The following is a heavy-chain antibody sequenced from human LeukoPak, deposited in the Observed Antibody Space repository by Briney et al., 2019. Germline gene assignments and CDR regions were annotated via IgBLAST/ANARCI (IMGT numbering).Heavy chain of an antibody. V-gene: IGHV4-39*01. CDR3: ARPPIPYSSSRDDY. D-gene: IGHD6-6*01. J-gene: IGHJ4*02. CDR2: IYYSGST. CDR1: GGSISSSSYY. Sequence: PSETLSLTCTVSGGSISSSSYYWGWTRQPPGKGLERIGSIYYSGSTYYNPSLKSRVTISVDTSKNQFSLKLSSVTAADTAVYYCARPPIPYSSSRDDYWGQGTLVTVSS.